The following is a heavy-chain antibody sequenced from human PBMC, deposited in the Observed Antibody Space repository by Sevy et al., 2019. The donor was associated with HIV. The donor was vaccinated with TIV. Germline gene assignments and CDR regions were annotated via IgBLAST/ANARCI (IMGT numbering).Heavy chain of an antibody. CDR2: ISGSDNTI. V-gene: IGHV3-11*01. J-gene: IGHJ6*02. CDR1: GFTFSDYY. D-gene: IGHD4-17*01. Sequence: GGSLRLSCTASGFTFSDYYMSWIRQAPGKGLEWLAYISGSDNTIYYADSVKGRFTISRDNAKNSLFLQMYSLRAEDTAVYYCAGDHVKDGDLGDYYYFAMDVWGQGTSVTVSS. CDR3: AGDHVKDGDLGDYYYFAMDV.